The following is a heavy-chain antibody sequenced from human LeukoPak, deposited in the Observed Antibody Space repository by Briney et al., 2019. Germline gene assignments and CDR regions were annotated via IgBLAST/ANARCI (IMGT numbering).Heavy chain of an antibody. V-gene: IGHV1-2*02. CDR1: GYTFTGYY. CDR2: INPNSGGT. J-gene: IGHJ5*02. CDR3: ARDLVGYCSSTSCYHNWFDP. D-gene: IGHD2-2*01. Sequence: GASVKVSCKASGYTFTGYYMHWVRPAPGQGLAWMGWINPNSGGTNYAQKFQGRVTMTRDTSISTAYMGLSRLRSDDTAVYYCARDLVGYCSSTSCYHNWFDPWGQGTLVTVSS.